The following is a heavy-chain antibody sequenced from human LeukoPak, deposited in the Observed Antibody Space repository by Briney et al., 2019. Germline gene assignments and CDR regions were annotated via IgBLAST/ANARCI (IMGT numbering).Heavy chain of an antibody. CDR1: GYTFTVYY. D-gene: IGHD6-13*01. Sequence: AAVRVSFKASGYTFTVYYMHWVGQAPGQGGEGMGWINHNSGGTNYSQKFQGRVTMTRDTSISTAYMELSRLRSDDTAVYYCARVAQAAAGSYYYYYGMDVWGQGTTVTVSS. CDR2: INHNSGGT. J-gene: IGHJ6*02. CDR3: ARVAQAAAGSYYYYYGMDV. V-gene: IGHV1-2*02.